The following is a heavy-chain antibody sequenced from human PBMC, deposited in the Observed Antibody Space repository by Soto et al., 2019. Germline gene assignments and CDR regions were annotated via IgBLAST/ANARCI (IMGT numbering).Heavy chain of an antibody. D-gene: IGHD3-10*01. V-gene: IGHV4-30-2*01. CDR1: GGSISSGGYS. J-gene: IGHJ4*02. CDR3: ARDPTAVRFDY. CDR2: IYHSGST. Sequence: SETLSLTCAVSGGSISSGGYSWSWIRQPPGKGLEWIGYIYHSGSTTYAQKFQGRVIMTTDTSTSTVYMELSSLRSEDTAVYYCARDPTAVRFDYWGQGTLVTVSS.